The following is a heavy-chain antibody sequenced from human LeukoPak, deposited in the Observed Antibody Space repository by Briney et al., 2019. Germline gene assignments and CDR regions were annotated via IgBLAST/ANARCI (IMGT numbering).Heavy chain of an antibody. CDR3: ARDGRFPPEVLPRYFDS. CDR2: IYYSGST. V-gene: IGHV4-39*07. J-gene: IGHJ4*02. D-gene: IGHD1-14*01. Sequence: PSQTLSLTCTVSGGSISSGSYYWGWIRQPPEKGLEWIGNIYYSGSTYYNPSLKSRVTISIDTSKNQFSLKLSSVTAADTAVYYCARDGRFPPEVLPRYFDSWGQGTLVTVSS. CDR1: GGSISSGSYY.